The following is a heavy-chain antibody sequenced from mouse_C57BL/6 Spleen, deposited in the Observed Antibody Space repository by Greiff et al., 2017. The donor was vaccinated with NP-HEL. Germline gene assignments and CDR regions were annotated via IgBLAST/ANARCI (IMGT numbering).Heavy chain of an antibody. CDR3: ARDEGSGYLAY. CDR1: GFTFSSYA. Sequence: EVKVVESGGGLVKPGGSLKLSCAASGFTFSSYAMSWVRQTPEKRLEWVATISDGGSYTYYPDNVKGRFTISRDNAKNNLYLQMSHLKSEDTAMYYCARDEGSGYLAYWGQGTLVTVSA. CDR2: ISDGGSYT. J-gene: IGHJ3*01. V-gene: IGHV5-4*01. D-gene: IGHD3-2*02.